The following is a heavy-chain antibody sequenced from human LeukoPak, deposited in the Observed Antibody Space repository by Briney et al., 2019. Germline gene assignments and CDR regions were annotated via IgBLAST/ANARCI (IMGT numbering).Heavy chain of an antibody. J-gene: IGHJ6*02. V-gene: IGHV3-7*03. D-gene: IGHD3-16*01. Sequence: SLRXSCAASXXTXXSXXMNWARXAPGKGLEWVASINHNGNVNYYVDSVKGRFTISRDNAKNSLYLQMSNLRAEDTAVYFCARGGGLDVWGQGATVTVSS. CDR1: XXTXXSXX. CDR2: INHNGNVN. CDR3: ARGGGLDV.